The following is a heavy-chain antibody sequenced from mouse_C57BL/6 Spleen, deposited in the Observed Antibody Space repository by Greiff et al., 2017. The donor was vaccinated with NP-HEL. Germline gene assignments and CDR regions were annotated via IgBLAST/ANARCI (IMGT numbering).Heavy chain of an antibody. CDR1: GYTFTDYN. CDR2: INPNNGGT. V-gene: IGHV1-18*01. J-gene: IGHJ2*01. D-gene: IGHD1-3*01. CDR3: ARKGALYFDY. Sequence: VQLKESGPELVKPGASVKIPCKASGYTFTDYNMDWVKQSHGKSLEWIGDINPNNGGTIYNQKFKGKATLTVDKSSSTAYMELRSLTSEDTAVYYCARKGALYFDYWGQGTTLTVSS.